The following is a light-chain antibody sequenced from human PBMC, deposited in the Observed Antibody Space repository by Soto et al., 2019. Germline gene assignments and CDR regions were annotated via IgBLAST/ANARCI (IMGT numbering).Light chain of an antibody. CDR3: SSYAGSNLYV. Sequence: QSVLTQPPSASGSPGQSVTISCTGTSSDVGGYNYVSWYQQHPGKAPKLMIYEVSKRPSGVPDRFSGSKSGNTASLTVSGLQAEDEAEYYCSSYAGSNLYVFGTGTKVTVL. CDR2: EVS. CDR1: SSDVGGYNY. J-gene: IGLJ1*01. V-gene: IGLV2-8*01.